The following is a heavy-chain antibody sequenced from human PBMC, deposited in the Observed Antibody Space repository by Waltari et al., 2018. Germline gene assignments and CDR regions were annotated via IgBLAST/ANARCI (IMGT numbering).Heavy chain of an antibody. CDR2: VNPNSGTT. CDR3: ARGRDVFANFDYNWFDP. CDR1: GSPFLNYA. V-gene: IGHV1-8*02. Sequence: QVQLVQTGAEVLRPGAAVKVSCQASGSPFLNYAINLVRQAAGQGLEWMGWVNPNSGTTAYAQKFQGRISLTWDTFTRTAYMELSNLRSDDTAVFYCARGRDVFANFDYNWFDPWGQGTLVTVSS. D-gene: IGHD3-3*01. J-gene: IGHJ5*02.